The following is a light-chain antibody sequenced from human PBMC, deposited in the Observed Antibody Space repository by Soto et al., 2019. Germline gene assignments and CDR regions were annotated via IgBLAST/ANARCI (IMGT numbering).Light chain of an antibody. V-gene: IGKV1-12*01. J-gene: IGKJ1*01. CDR2: ATS. CDR3: QQANTFPWT. Sequence: DIQMPQSPSSVSASVGDRVTITCRASQGISSSLAWYQQEPGKAPKLLIYATSSLQSGFPSRFSGSGSWTDFTLTISSLKTEDFATDYCQQANTFPWTSGQGTKV. CDR1: QGISSS.